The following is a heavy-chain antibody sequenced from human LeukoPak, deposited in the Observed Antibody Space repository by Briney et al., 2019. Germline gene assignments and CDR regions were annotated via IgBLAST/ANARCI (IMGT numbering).Heavy chain of an antibody. Sequence: TGESLKISCTTSGFTFGDYAMSWFRQAPGKGLEWVGFIRSKAYGGTTEYAASVKGRFTISRDDSKSIAYLQMNSLKTEDTAVYYCTREGTYGYYYFDDYWGQGTLVTVSS. D-gene: IGHD3-22*01. J-gene: IGHJ4*02. CDR3: TREGTYGYYYFDDY. CDR2: IRSKAYGGTT. V-gene: IGHV3-49*03. CDR1: GFTFGDYA.